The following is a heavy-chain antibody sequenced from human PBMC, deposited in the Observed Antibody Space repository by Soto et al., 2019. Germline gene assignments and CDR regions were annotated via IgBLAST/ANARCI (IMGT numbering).Heavy chain of an antibody. J-gene: IGHJ6*02. Sequence: SETLSLTCTVSGGSVSSGSYYWSWIRQPPGKGLEWIGDINYSGSTNYNPSLKSRVTISVDTSKNQFSLKLSSVTAADTAVYYCARGGSWFQIYYYYYGMDVWGQGTAVTVSS. D-gene: IGHD1-26*01. CDR1: GGSVSSGSYY. V-gene: IGHV4-61*01. CDR3: ARGGSWFQIYYYYYGMDV. CDR2: INYSGST.